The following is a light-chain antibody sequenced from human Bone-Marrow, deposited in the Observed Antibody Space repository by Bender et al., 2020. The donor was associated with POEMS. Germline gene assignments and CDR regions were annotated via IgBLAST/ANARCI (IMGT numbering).Light chain of an antibody. CDR3: QVWNSGGDAV. CDR1: NLGDKS. V-gene: IGLV3-21*03. Sequence: SYGLSQPPSVSVAPQKTARITCGGNNLGDKSVHWYQQKPGQAPLLVVYGSTDRPSGIPDRFSGSKSGNMATLTISRVEAGDEADYYCQVWNSGGDAVFGTGTTVTVL. CDR2: GST. J-gene: IGLJ1*01.